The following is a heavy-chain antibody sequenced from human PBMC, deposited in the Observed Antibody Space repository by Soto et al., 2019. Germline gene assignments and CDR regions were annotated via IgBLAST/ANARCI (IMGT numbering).Heavy chain of an antibody. D-gene: IGHD6-25*01. CDR3: AGIGGYRGALDF. Sequence: TRTVFGVNIINLFWRRIRQDPGRGLEWIGYTYHRGSTNYSPSLKSRVAISLDTSENQFSLKVNSVTAADTAVYECAGIGGYRGALDFWVQGSPVTVSS. CDR1: GVNIINLF. V-gene: IGHV4-59*11. CDR2: TYHRGST. J-gene: IGHJ4*02.